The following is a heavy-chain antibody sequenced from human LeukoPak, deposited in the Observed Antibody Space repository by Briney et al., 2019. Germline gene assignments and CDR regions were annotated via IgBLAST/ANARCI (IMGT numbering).Heavy chain of an antibody. CDR2: IHCSGST. CDR3: ARHTRQGYNYIDY. J-gene: IGHJ4*02. D-gene: IGHD5-24*01. Sequence: SETLSLTCTVSDGSIINYYWSWIRQPPGKGLEWIGYIHCSGSTNYNPSLKSRVTISVDTSKNQFSLKLSSVIAADTAVYYCARHTRQGYNYIDYWGQGTLVTVSS. CDR1: DGSIINYY. V-gene: IGHV4-59*08.